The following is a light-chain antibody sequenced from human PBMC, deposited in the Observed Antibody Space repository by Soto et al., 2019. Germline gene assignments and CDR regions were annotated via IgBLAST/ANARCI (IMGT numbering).Light chain of an antibody. CDR1: SSDIGHYNY. J-gene: IGLJ2*01. Sequence: QSVLTQPASVSGSPGQSITISCTGISSDIGHYNYVSLYQQYPGKAPKLMIYDVNSRPSGVSNRFSGSKSGNTASLTISGLQAEDEADYYCCSYAISSTRVFGGGTKLTVL. V-gene: IGLV2-14*01. CDR3: CSYAISSTRV. CDR2: DVN.